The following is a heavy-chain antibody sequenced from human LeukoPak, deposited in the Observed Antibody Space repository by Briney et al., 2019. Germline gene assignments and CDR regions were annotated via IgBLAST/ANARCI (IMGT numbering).Heavy chain of an antibody. CDR1: GYTFTSYA. CDR2: INAGNGNT. D-gene: IGHD6-19*01. V-gene: IGHV1-3*01. J-gene: IGHJ4*02. CDR3: ARGIAVAGRGY. Sequence: ASVNVSCKASGYTFTSYAMHGLRQAPAQGRDGMGWINAGNGNTKYSQKFQGRVTITRDTSASTAYMELSSLRSEDTAVYYCARGIAVAGRGYWGQGTLVAVSS.